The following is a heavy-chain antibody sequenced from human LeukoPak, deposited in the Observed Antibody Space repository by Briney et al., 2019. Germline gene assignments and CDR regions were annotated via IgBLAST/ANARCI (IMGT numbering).Heavy chain of an antibody. CDR3: ARRYYYHSSPIDS. CDR1: GFAFSTYS. D-gene: IGHD3-22*01. J-gene: IGHJ4*02. Sequence: GGSLRLSCAASGFAFSTYSMNWVRQAPGKGLEWVSYISSGSSTIYYADSVKGRFTISRDNAKNSLYLQMNSLRAEDTALYYCARRYYYHSSPIDSWGQGTLVTVSS. CDR2: ISSGSSTI. V-gene: IGHV3-48*04.